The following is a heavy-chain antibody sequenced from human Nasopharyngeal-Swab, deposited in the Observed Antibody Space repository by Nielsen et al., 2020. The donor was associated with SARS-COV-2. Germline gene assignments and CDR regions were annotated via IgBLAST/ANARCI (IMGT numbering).Heavy chain of an antibody. V-gene: IGHV3-7*01. CDR3: VNGGSLDF. Sequence: GESLKISCADSGFNFNTSWMTWVRQAPGKGLEWVANIKQDGSEKYYVDSVKGRFTISRENAKNSLYLQMNSLRAEDTGVYYCVNGGSLDFWGQGTLVTVSP. CDR2: IKQDGSEK. CDR1: GFNFNTSW. D-gene: IGHD2-15*01. J-gene: IGHJ4*02.